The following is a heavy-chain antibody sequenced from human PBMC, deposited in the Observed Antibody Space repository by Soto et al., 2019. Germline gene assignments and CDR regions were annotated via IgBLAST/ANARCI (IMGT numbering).Heavy chain of an antibody. Sequence: QVQLVQSGAEVKKPGSSVKVSCKTSGGTFSTYSIVWVRQAPGEGLEWLGGIIPIFGTANYAQKFQDRVTITADKSTNTAFMGLSSLKSEDTAMYYCASSSGNNYGVGTNYYFDYWGQGNLVTVSS. V-gene: IGHV1-69*06. CDR2: IIPIFGTA. CDR1: GGTFSTYS. D-gene: IGHD1-26*01. CDR3: ASSSGNNYGVGTNYYFDY. J-gene: IGHJ4*02.